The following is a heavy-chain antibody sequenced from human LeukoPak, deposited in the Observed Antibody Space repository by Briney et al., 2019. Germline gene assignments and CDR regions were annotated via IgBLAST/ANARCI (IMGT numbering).Heavy chain of an antibody. CDR2: IYSSGST. CDR1: GGSIRGYY. V-gene: IGHV4-59*12. D-gene: IGHD3-22*01. Sequence: SETLSLTCNVSGGSIRGYYWSWIRQPPGKGLEWIGYIYSSGSTNYNPSLKSRVTISVDTSKNQFSLKLSSVTAADTAVYYCARGRSYYYVYFDYWGQGTLVTVSS. CDR3: ARGRSYYYVYFDY. J-gene: IGHJ4*02.